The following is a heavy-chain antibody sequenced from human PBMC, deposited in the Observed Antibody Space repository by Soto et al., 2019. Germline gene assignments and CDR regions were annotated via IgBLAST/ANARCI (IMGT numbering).Heavy chain of an antibody. D-gene: IGHD5-12*01. CDR3: ASGLMVARYGDY. Sequence: QVQLVQSGAEVKKPGASVKVSCKASGYTFTSYAMHWVRQAPGQRLEWMGWINAGNGNTKYSQKFQGRVTITRDPSASTAYMGLSSLRSEDTAVYSCASGLMVARYGDYWGQGTLVTVSS. CDR2: INAGNGNT. V-gene: IGHV1-3*01. CDR1: GYTFTSYA. J-gene: IGHJ4*02.